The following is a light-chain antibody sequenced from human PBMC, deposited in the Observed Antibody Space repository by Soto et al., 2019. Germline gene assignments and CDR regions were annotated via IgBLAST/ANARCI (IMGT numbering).Light chain of an antibody. CDR2: GAF. J-gene: IGKJ5*01. V-gene: IGKV3D-15*01. CDR1: QSVSSN. CDR3: QQYNNWHPIT. Sequence: EIVMTQSPATLSVSPGERATLSCRANQSVSSNLAWYQQKPGQAPRLLIYGAFTRATGIAARFSGSGSGTEFTLAISRLQSEDFAVYYFQQYNNWHPITFGQGTRLEIK.